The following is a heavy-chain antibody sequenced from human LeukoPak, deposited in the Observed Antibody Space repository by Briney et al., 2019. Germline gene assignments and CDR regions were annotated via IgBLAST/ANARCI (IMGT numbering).Heavy chain of an antibody. CDR2: LNPNSGNT. V-gene: IGHV1-8*01. J-gene: IGHJ4*02. CDR3: ARVPDLRYCSGGSCYRFDY. CDR1: GYTFTSYD. D-gene: IGHD2-15*01. Sequence: ASVKVSCKASGYTFTSYDISWVRQATGQGLEWMGWLNPNSGNTGYAQKFQGRVTMTRSTSISTAYMELSSLRSEDTAVYYCARVPDLRYCSGGSCYRFDYWGQGTLVTVSS.